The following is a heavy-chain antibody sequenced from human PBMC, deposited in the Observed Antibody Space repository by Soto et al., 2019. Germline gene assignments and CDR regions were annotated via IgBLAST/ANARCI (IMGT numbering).Heavy chain of an antibody. J-gene: IGHJ6*02. D-gene: IGHD3-16*01. Sequence: GSLRLSCAASGFTFSSYSMNWVRQAPGKGLEWVSSISSSSSYIYYADSVKGRFTISRDNAKNALYLQMNSLGDDDTAVYYCARPHLDRPTYYGLDVWGQGTTVTVSS. V-gene: IGHV3-21*01. CDR1: GFTFSSYS. CDR2: ISSSSSYI. CDR3: ARPHLDRPTYYGLDV.